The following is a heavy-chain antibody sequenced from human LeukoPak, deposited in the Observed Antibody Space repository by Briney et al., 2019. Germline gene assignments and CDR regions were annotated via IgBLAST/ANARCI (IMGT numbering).Heavy chain of an antibody. CDR1: GGAISGYY. CDR2: VYSSGST. Sequence: NPSETLSLTCTVSGGAISGYYWSWIRQPAEKGLEWLGRVYSSGSTKYNPSPESRVTMSVDTSKNQFSLKLNFVSAADTAVYYCARVGSGYDFFDYWGQGTLVTVSS. V-gene: IGHV4-4*07. D-gene: IGHD3/OR15-3a*01. J-gene: IGHJ4*02. CDR3: ARVGSGYDFFDY.